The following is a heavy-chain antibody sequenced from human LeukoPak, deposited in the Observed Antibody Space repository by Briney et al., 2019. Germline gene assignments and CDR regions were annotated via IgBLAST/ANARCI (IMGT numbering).Heavy chain of an antibody. CDR1: GFTVSSNY. V-gene: IGHV3-53*01. CDR2: IYSGGST. D-gene: IGHD6-13*01. Sequence: GGSLRLSCAASGFTVSSNYMSWVRQAPGKGLEWVSVIYSGGSTYYADSVKGRFTISRHNSKNTLYLQMNSLRAEDTAVYYCAKGIAAAGKYYFDYWGQGTLVTVSS. J-gene: IGHJ4*02. CDR3: AKGIAAAGKYYFDY.